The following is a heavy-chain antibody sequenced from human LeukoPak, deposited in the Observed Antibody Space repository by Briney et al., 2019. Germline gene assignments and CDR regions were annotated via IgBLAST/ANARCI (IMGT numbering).Heavy chain of an antibody. CDR3: ARDGYCTNGVCYGWFDP. Sequence: GGSLRLSCAASGFTFSSYSMNWVRQAPGKGLEWVSSISSSSSYIYYADSVKGRFTISRDNAKNSLYLQMNSLRAEDTAVYYCARDGYCTNGVCYGWFDPWGQGTLATVSS. CDR1: GFTFSSYS. D-gene: IGHD2-8*01. CDR2: ISSSSSYI. J-gene: IGHJ5*02. V-gene: IGHV3-21*01.